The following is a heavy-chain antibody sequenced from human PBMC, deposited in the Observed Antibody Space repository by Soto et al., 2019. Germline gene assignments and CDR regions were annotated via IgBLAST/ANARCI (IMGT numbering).Heavy chain of an antibody. CDR2: INHSGST. J-gene: IGHJ4*02. CDR1: GGSFSGYY. Sequence: SETLSLTCAVYGGSFSGYYWSWIRQPPGKGLEWIGEINHSGSTNYNPSLKSRVTISVDTSKNQFSLKLSSVTAADTAVYYCARNRGYSYGTFDYWGQGTLVTVSS. CDR3: ARNRGYSYGTFDY. D-gene: IGHD5-18*01. V-gene: IGHV4-34*01.